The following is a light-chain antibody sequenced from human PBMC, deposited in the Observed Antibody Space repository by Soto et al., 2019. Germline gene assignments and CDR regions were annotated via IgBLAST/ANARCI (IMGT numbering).Light chain of an antibody. V-gene: IGKV1-5*03. CDR3: QQYNSYPT. CDR2: KAS. J-gene: IGKJ1*01. Sequence: DIQMTQSPSTLSASVGDRVTITCRASQSISSWLAWYQQKPGKAPKLLIYKASTLKSGVPSRFSGSGSGTEFTLTISSLQPDDFATYYCQQYNSYPTFGQGTKVDIK. CDR1: QSISSW.